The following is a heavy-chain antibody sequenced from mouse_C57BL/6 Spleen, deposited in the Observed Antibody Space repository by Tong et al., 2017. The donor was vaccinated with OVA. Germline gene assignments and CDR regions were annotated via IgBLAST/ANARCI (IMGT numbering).Heavy chain of an antibody. D-gene: IGHD2-1*01. V-gene: IGHV1-7*01. Sequence: VQLQESGAELAKPGASVKMSCKASGYTFTSYWMHWVKQRPGQGLEWIGYINPSTGYTEYNQKFKDKATLTADKSSRRGYMQLESRTAEDSAVDYWAGRGFYDGYVDYWGQGTTLTVSS. J-gene: IGHJ2*01. CDR2: INPSTGYT. CDR1: GYTFTSYW. CDR3: AGRGFYDGYVDY.